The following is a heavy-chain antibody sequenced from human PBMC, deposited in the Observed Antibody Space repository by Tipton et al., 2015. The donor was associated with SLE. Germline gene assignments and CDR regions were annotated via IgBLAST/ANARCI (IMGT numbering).Heavy chain of an antibody. Sequence: TLSLTCTVSGYSISSGYYWGWIRQPPGKGLEWIGSIYYSGSTYYNPSLKSRVTISVDTSKNQFSLHLTSVTSADTAVYYCGHYFYDATGNQSVDEWGQGALVTVSS. CDR2: IYYSGST. J-gene: IGHJ4*02. V-gene: IGHV4-38-2*02. CDR3: GHYFYDATGNQSVDE. D-gene: IGHD3-22*01. CDR1: GYSISSGYY.